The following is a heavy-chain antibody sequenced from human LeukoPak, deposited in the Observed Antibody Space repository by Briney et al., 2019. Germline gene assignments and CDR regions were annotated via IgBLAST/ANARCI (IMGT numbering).Heavy chain of an antibody. V-gene: IGHV4-34*01. CDR3: ASFDGNINLYGVFEY. CDR1: GGSFSGYY. Sequence: SETLSLTCAVYGGSFSGYYWSWIRQPPGKGLEWIGEINHSGSTNYNLSLKSRVTISVDTSKNQFSLKLSPVTAADTAVYYCASFDGNINLYGVFEYWGQGTLVTVSS. D-gene: IGHD3-9*01. CDR2: INHSGST. J-gene: IGHJ4*02.